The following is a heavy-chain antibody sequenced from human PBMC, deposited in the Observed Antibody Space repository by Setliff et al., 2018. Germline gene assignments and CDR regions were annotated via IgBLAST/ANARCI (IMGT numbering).Heavy chain of an antibody. J-gene: IGHJ4*02. CDR2: INHSGSS. D-gene: IGHD1-26*01. CDR1: GGSISSSSYY. CDR3: ARGPRYSGSGYLDY. V-gene: IGHV4-39*07. Sequence: SETLSLTCTVSGGSISSSSYYWGWIRQPPGKGLEWIGEINHSGSSNYNPSLKSRVTISVDTSKNQFSLNLSSVTAADTAVYYCARGPRYSGSGYLDYWGQGTLVTVSS.